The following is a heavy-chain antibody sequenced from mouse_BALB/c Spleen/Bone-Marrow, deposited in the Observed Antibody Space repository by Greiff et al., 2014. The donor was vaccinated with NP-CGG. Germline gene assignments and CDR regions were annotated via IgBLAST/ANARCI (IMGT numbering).Heavy chain of an antibody. D-gene: IGHD1-1*01. V-gene: IGHV14-3*02. CDR3: ASDYYGSSYAFAY. J-gene: IGHJ3*01. Sequence: VQLQQPGAELVKPGASVKLSCTASGFNIKDTYMHWVKQRPEQGLEWIGRIDPANGNTKYDPKFQGKATITADTSSTTAYLQLSSRTSEDTAVYYCASDYYGSSYAFAYWGQGTLVTVSA. CDR2: IDPANGNT. CDR1: GFNIKDTY.